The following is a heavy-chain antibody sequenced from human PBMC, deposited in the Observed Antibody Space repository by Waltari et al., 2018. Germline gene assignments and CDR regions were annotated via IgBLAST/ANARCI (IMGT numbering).Heavy chain of an antibody. Sequence: EVQLVESGGGLVQPGGSLRLSCAASGFTFSRYDMNWVRQAPGKGLEWVSYISSSGSTIYYADSVKGRFTISRDNAKNSLYLQMNSLRAEDTAVYYCAGILWFGELAWGQGTLVTVSS. D-gene: IGHD3-10*01. J-gene: IGHJ5*02. CDR2: ISSSGSTI. CDR3: AGILWFGELA. V-gene: IGHV3-48*03. CDR1: GFTFSRYD.